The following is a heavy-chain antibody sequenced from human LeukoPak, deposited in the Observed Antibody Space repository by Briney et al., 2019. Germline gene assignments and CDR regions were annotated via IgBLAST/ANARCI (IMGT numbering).Heavy chain of an antibody. J-gene: IGHJ4*02. V-gene: IGHV1-46*03. CDR3: ARDGSAYDFWSGYWMDFDY. CDR2: INPSGGST. Sequence: PGGSLRLSCAASGFTFSSYGMHWVRQAPGQGLEWMGIINPSGGSTSYAQKFQGRVTMTRDTSTSTVYMELSSLRSEDTAVYYCARDGSAYDFWSGYWMDFDYWGQGTLVTVSS. CDR1: GFTFSSYG. D-gene: IGHD3-3*01.